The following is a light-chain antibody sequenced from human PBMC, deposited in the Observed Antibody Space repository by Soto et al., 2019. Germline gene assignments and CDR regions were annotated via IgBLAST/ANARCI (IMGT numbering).Light chain of an antibody. V-gene: IGKV3-11*01. CDR2: DAS. CDR1: QSVSSY. CDR3: QQRSNWPSLT. Sequence: EIVLTQSPATLSLSPGERATLSCRASQSVSSYLAWYQRKPGQAPRLLIYDASKRAPGIPARFSGSGSGTDFTLTSSSPEPEDFAVYYCQQRSNWPSLTFGGGTKVEIK. J-gene: IGKJ4*01.